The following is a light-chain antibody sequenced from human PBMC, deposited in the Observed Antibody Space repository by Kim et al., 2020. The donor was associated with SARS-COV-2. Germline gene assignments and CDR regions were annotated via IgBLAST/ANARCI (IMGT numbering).Light chain of an antibody. CDR3: QQRSSWPRT. Sequence: EIVLTQSPATLSLSPGETVTLSCRASQSVSDYLAWYQQKPGQAPRLLIYDAYNRATGIPARFSGSGSGTDFTLTISSLEPEDFAVYYCQQRSSWPRTFGQGTKVDIK. J-gene: IGKJ1*01. CDR1: QSVSDY. CDR2: DAY. V-gene: IGKV3-11*01.